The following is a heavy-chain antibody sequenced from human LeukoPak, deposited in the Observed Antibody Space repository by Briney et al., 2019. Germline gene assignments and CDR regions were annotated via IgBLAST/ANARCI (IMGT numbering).Heavy chain of an antibody. V-gene: IGHV1-8*03. CDR1: GYTFTSYD. CDR2: MNPNSGNT. CDR3: ARSSATYHYDSIGYVYYMDV. J-gene: IGHJ6*03. Sequence: ASVKVSCKASGYTFTSYDINCVRQATGQGLEWMGWMNPNSGNTGYAQKFQGRVAITRNTSISTAYMELSSLRSEDTAVYYCARSSATYHYDSIGYVYYMDVWGKGTTVTVSS. D-gene: IGHD3-22*01.